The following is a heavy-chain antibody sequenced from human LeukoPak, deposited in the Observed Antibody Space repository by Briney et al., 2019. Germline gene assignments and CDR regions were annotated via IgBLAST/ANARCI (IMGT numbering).Heavy chain of an antibody. D-gene: IGHD3-22*01. CDR2: IIXIFGTA. CDR1: TFSXXX. CDR3: ASFEYYYDSSGYQEYFQH. J-gene: IGHJ1*01. V-gene: IGHV1-69*05. Sequence: TFSXXXXXXVXQXXXXGXXXXGXIIXIFGTANYAQKFQGRVTITTDESTSTAYMELSSLRSEDTAVYYCASFEYYYDSSGYQEYFQHWGQGTLVTVSS.